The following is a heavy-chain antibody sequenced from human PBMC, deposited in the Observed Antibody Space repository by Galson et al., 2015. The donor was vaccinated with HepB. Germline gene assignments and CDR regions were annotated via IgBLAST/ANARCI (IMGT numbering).Heavy chain of an antibody. CDR3: ARSSEYDYVWGSYPY. D-gene: IGHD3-16*01. Sequence: SVKVSCKASGGTFSSYAISWVRQAPGQGLEWMGRIIPILGIANYAQKFQGRVTITADKSTSTAYMELSSLRSEDTAVYYCARSSEYDYVWGSYPYWGQGTLVTVSS. CDR1: GGTFSSYA. CDR2: IIPILGIA. J-gene: IGHJ4*02. V-gene: IGHV1-69*04.